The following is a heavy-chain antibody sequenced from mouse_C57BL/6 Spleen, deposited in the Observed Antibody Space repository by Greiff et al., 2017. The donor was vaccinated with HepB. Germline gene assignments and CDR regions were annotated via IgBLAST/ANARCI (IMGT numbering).Heavy chain of an antibody. CDR2: ISYDGST. J-gene: IGHJ1*03. D-gene: IGHD2-4*01. CDR1: GYSFTSCYY. Sequence: EVKLMESGPGLVKPSPSLSLTCSVTGYSFTSCYYCYWIRQFQGNQLECMGYISYDGSTNYNPSLKNRISITRDTSNNQFFLKLNSVTTEDTAAYYCGGVYDYDGDFDVWGTGTTVTVSS. V-gene: IGHV3-6*01. CDR3: GGVYDYDGDFDV.